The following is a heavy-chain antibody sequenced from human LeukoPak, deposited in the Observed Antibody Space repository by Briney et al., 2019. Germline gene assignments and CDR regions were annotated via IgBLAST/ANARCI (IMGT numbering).Heavy chain of an antibody. J-gene: IGHJ4*02. CDR1: GGSISSYY. Sequence: SETLSLTCTVSGGSISSYYWSWIRQPPGRGLEWIGSLYYSGSTNYNPSLRSRVTISVDTSKNQFSLNVTSVTAADTAVYFCAKDSTIGGYYFDYWGQGTLVTVSS. D-gene: IGHD3-10*01. CDR3: AKDSTIGGYYFDY. V-gene: IGHV4-59*01. CDR2: LYYSGST.